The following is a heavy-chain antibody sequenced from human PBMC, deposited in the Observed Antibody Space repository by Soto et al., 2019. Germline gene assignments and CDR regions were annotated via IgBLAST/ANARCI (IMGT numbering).Heavy chain of an antibody. CDR1: GGTFSSYA. Sequence: SVNVSCKASGGTFSSYAISWVRQAPGQWRELRGGIIPIFGTANYAQKFQGRVTITADESKSTAYMELSSLRSEDTAVYYCEIDVLISVQALSLGLRREDALDYWGQETRVNVSS. J-gene: IGHJ4*02. CDR2: IIPIFGTA. V-gene: IGHV1-69*01. CDR3: EIDVLISVQALSLGLRREDALDY. D-gene: IGHD3-16*02.